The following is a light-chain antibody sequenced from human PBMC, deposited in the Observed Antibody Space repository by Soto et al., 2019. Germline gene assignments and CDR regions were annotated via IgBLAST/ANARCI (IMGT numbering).Light chain of an antibody. CDR1: QTVSNR. CDR3: QQYNNLPHT. Sequence: ERVMTQSPATLSVSPGERATLSCRASQTVSNRLAWFQQKPGQTPRLLIYAASARATGIPARFSGSGSGTDFTLTISSLQSEDFAVYYCQQYNNLPHTFGQGTKLEIK. V-gene: IGKV3-15*01. CDR2: AAS. J-gene: IGKJ2*01.